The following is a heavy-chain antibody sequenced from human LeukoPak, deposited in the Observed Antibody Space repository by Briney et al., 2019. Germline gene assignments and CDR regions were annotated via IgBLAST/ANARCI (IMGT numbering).Heavy chain of an antibody. CDR1: GYSISSGYY. V-gene: IGHV4-38-2*01. CDR2: IYHSRST. D-gene: IGHD6-13*01. Sequence: PSETLSLTCAVSGYSISSGYYLGWIRQPPGKGLEWIGSIYHSRSTYYNPSLKSRVTISVDTSKNQSSLKLSSVTAADTAVYYCARVAYQHLRIAAAPFDPWGQGTLVTVSS. J-gene: IGHJ5*02. CDR3: ARVAYQHLRIAAAPFDP.